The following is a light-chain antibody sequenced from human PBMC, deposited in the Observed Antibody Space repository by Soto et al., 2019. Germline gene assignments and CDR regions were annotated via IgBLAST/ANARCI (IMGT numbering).Light chain of an antibody. V-gene: IGKV3-11*01. Sequence: EIVLTQSPVTLSLSPGERATLSCRASQSVSSYLAWYQQKPGQAPRLLIYDASNRVTGIPARFSGGGSGTDFTLTIDNLEPEDFAIYYCQQRSKWPPITFGQGTRLEIK. CDR3: QQRSKWPPIT. J-gene: IGKJ5*01. CDR2: DAS. CDR1: QSVSSY.